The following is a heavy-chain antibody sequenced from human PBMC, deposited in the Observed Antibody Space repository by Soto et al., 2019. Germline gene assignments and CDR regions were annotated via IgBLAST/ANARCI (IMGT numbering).Heavy chain of an antibody. Sequence: GPTLVNPTQTLTLTCTFSGFSLSTSGMCVSWIRQPPGKALEWLARIDWDDDKYYSTSLKTRLTISKDTSKNQVVLTMTNMDPADTATYYCTQFDSSTSSNDYWGQGTLVTVSS. CDR3: TQFDSSTSSNDY. CDR2: IDWDDDK. V-gene: IGHV2-70*11. J-gene: IGHJ4*02. D-gene: IGHD2-2*01. CDR1: GFSLSTSGMC.